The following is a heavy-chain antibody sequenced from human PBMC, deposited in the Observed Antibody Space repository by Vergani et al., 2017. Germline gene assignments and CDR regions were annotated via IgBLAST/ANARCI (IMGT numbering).Heavy chain of an antibody. CDR2: IWYDVSNK. V-gene: IGHV3-33*01. D-gene: IGHD1-1*01. CDR1: GFTFSSHG. CDR3: ARWVNEKRLDS. J-gene: IGHJ5*01. Sequence: VQLVESEGGVVQPGRSLTLSCVASGFTFSSHGMHWVRQAPGKGLEWVAVIWYDVSNKYYGDSVKGRFTISIDNSKNTLDLQMNSLRVEDTAVYYCARWVNEKRLDSWGQGTLVTASS.